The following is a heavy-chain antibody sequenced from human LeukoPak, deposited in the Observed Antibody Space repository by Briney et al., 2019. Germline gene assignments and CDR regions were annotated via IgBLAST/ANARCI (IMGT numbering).Heavy chain of an antibody. V-gene: IGHV3-23*01. CDR1: GFTFSSYA. CDR2: ISGSGGST. CDR3: AKSLYSYGIPY. Sequence: GGSLRLSCAASGFTFSSYAMSWVRQAPGKGLEWVSTISGSGGSTYYAGSVKGRFTISRDNSKNTLYLQMNSLRAEDTAVYYCAKSLYSYGIPYWGQGTLVTVSS. J-gene: IGHJ4*02. D-gene: IGHD3-16*01.